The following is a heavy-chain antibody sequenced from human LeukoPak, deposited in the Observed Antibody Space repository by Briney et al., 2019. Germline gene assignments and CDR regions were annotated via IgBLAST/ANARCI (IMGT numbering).Heavy chain of an antibody. CDR2: IGSSGGRT. V-gene: IGHV3-23*01. CDR1: GFTFSSYA. J-gene: IGHJ4*02. D-gene: IGHD1-14*01. CDR3: AKSYNDSPNQSNSLFDY. Sequence: PGGSLRLSCAASGFTFSSYAMSWVRQAPGKGLELVSTIGSSGGRTSYADSVNGRFTISIDNTKNTLCLRMKSLRAEDTAIYYCAKSYNDSPNQSNSLFDYWGQGALVNVSS.